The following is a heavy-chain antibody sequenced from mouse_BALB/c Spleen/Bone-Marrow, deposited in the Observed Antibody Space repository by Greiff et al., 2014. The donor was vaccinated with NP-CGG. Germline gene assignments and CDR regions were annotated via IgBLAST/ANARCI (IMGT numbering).Heavy chain of an antibody. Sequence: QVQLKESGAELVKPGVSVELSCKASGYTFTNYYMYWVKQRPGQDLEWIGEINPSNGGTNFNEKFKSKATLTVDKSSSTAYMQLSSLTSEDSAVYYCTTLGRFAYWGQGTLVTVSA. D-gene: IGHD4-1*01. CDR3: TTLGRFAY. CDR1: GYTFTNYY. V-gene: IGHV1S81*02. J-gene: IGHJ3*01. CDR2: INPSNGGT.